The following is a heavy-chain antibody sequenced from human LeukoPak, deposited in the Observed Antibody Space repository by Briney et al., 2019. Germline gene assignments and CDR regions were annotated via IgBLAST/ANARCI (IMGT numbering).Heavy chain of an antibody. CDR2: IIPIFGTA. Sequence: ASVKVSCKASGGTFSSYAISWVRQAPGQGLEWMGGIIPIFGTANYAQKSQGRVTITADESTSTAYMELSSLRSEDTAVYYCARGKEMATIIDAFDIWGQGTMVTVSS. CDR3: ARGKEMATIIDAFDI. D-gene: IGHD5-24*01. CDR1: GGTFSSYA. J-gene: IGHJ3*02. V-gene: IGHV1-69*01.